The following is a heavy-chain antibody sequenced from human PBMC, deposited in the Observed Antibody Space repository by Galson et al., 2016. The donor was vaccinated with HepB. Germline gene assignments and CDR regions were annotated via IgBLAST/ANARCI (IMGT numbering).Heavy chain of an antibody. Sequence: SLRLSCAASGFTFMTYSMTWVRQAPGRGLEGVSSISRSGDSTDYAGSVKGRFTISRDNSKNTLSLQMNSLTADDTAIYYCVQGSTAPAVWGKGTTVTVSS. J-gene: IGHJ6*04. D-gene: IGHD2-2*01. CDR3: VQGSTAPAV. CDR1: GFTFMTYS. V-gene: IGHV3-23*01. CDR2: ISRSGDST.